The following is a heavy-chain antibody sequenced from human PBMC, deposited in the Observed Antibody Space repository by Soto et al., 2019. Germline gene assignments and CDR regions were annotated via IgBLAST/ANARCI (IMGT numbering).Heavy chain of an antibody. D-gene: IGHD3-10*01. CDR2: ISWNTDSI. CDR1: GFTFDDYA. V-gene: IGHV3-9*01. J-gene: IGHJ4*02. CDR3: AKTFYDSGTYPYQFDY. Sequence: PGGSLRLSCAPSGFTFDDYAMHWVRQAPGKGLEWVSGISWNTDSIGYADSVKGRFTISRDNAKNSLFLQMNSLRPGDTALYYCAKTFYDSGTYPYQFDYWGQVTLVTVSS.